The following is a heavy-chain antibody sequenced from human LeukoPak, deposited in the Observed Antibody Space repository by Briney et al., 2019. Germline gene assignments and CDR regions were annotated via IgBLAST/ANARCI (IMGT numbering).Heavy chain of an antibody. Sequence: SSPGLVNPSETLSLTCTVSGGSVSSGSYYWTWIRQPPGKGLEWIGYIYYSGSTNYNPSLKSRVTISVDTSKNQFSLKLSSVTAADTAVYYCARDNYGGIDYWGQGTLVTVSS. CDR1: GGSVSSGSYY. J-gene: IGHJ4*02. CDR3: ARDNYGGIDY. V-gene: IGHV4-61*01. D-gene: IGHD4-23*01. CDR2: IYYSGST.